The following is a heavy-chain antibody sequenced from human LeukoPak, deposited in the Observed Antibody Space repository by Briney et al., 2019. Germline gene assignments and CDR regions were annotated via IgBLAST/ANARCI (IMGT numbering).Heavy chain of an antibody. J-gene: IGHJ3*01. Sequence: PGGSLRLSCTASGFTISSHDMNWVRQTRGKGLEWVAVFESGGDSHHADSVKGRFTVSRDNAKNSLYLQMNSLRAGDTALYYCTRGSRRVQLPRSYVFDVWGQGTVVTVSS. CDR3: TRGSRRVQLPRSYVFDV. V-gene: IGHV3-13*01. CDR1: GFTISSHD. CDR2: FESGGDS. D-gene: IGHD1-1*01.